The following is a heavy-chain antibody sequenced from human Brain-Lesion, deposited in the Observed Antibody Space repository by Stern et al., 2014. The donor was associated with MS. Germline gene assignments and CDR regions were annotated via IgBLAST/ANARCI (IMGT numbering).Heavy chain of an antibody. CDR3: ARDQRGITIFGVVTDYYYLGMDV. CDR1: GYIFTGYY. Sequence: VQLVESGAEVKKPGASVKVSCKTSGYIFTGYYIHWVRQAPGQGLEWMAGIHPNTGSPKNAQQVQGRVTMSRDTSISTAYVELSSLTSDDTAVYYCARDQRGITIFGVVTDYYYLGMDVWGQGTTVTVSS. D-gene: IGHD3-3*01. J-gene: IGHJ6*02. V-gene: IGHV1-2*02. CDR2: IHPNTGSP.